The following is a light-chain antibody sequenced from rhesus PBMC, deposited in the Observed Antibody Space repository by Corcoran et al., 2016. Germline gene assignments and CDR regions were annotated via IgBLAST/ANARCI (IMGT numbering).Light chain of an antibody. V-gene: IGKV1-22*01. J-gene: IGKJ1*01. Sequence: DIQMTQSPSPLSASVGDTVTITCRASQSISSWLDWYQQKPGKAPKLLIYKASSLQSGVPSRFSGSGSGTDFTLTISSLQPEDFATYYWRQYSSSPWTFGQGTKVEIK. CDR1: QSISSW. CDR3: RQYSSSPWT. CDR2: KAS.